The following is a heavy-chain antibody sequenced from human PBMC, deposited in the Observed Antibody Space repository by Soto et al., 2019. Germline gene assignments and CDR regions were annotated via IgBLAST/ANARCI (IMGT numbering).Heavy chain of an antibody. J-gene: IGHJ6*02. CDR2: IYHSGST. CDR3: ARGRLLWFGELWYYYYGMDV. Sequence: SETLSLTCAVSGGSISSGGYSWSWIRHPPGKGLEWIGYIYHSGSTYYNPSLKSRVTISVDTSKNQFSLKLSSVTAADTAVYYCARGRLLWFGELWYYYYGMDVWGQGTTVTVSS. V-gene: IGHV4-30-2*01. CDR1: GGSISSGGYS. D-gene: IGHD3-10*01.